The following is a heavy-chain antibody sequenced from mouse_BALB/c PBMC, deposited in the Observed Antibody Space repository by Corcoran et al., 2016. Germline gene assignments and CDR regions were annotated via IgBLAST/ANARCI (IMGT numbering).Heavy chain of an antibody. CDR3: AGYGNYGY. CDR1: GYTFTDYY. D-gene: IGHD2-10*02. J-gene: IGHJ2*01. Sequence: QIQMQQSGPELVKPGASGRLSGKASGYTFTDYYINLVKQKAGQGVEWNGWIYPGSGNTKYNEKFKGKATLTVDTSSSTAYMQLSSLTSEDTAVYFCAGYGNYGYWGQGTTLTVSS. V-gene: IGHV1-84*02. CDR2: IYPGSGNT.